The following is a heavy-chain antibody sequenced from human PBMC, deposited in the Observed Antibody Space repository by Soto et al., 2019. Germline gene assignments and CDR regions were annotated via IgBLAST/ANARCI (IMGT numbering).Heavy chain of an antibody. Sequence: EVQLVQSGAEVKKPGESLKISCKGSGYSFTSYWIGWVRQMPGKGLEWMGIIYPGDSDTRYSPSFQGQVTISADKSISTAYLQWSSLKASDTAMYYCARHENLDISYGSGRHIDYWGQGTLVTVSS. CDR3: ARHENLDISYGSGRHIDY. V-gene: IGHV5-51*01. J-gene: IGHJ4*02. CDR1: GYSFTSYW. D-gene: IGHD3-10*01. CDR2: IYPGDSDT.